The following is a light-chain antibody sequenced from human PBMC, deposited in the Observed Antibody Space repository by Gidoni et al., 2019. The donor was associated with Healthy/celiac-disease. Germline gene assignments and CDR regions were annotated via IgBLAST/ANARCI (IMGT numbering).Light chain of an antibody. V-gene: IGKV2-28*01. CDR2: LGS. CDR3: MQALQTPRT. J-gene: IGKJ3*01. CDR1: QSLLHSNGYNY. Sequence: DIVITHFPLSLPVTPGEPTSISCRSSQSLLHSNGYNYLDWYLQKPGQSPQLLIYLGSNRASGVPDRFSGSGSGTDFTLKISKVEAEDVGVYYCMQALQTPRTFGPGTKVDIK.